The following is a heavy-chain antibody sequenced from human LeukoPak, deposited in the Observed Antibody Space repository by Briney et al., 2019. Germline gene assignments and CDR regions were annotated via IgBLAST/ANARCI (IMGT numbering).Heavy chain of an antibody. V-gene: IGHV3-23*01. J-gene: IGHJ6*04. CDR2: ISGGGGDT. Sequence: PGGSLRLSCAASGLSFSNYAMSWVRQAPGKRLEWVSSISGGGGDTNYADSVKGRLTISRDNSKSTLYLQMNSLRAEDTAIYYCAKDKYPYYYGSGSYYYGLDVWGKGTTVTVSS. CDR1: GLSFSNYA. D-gene: IGHD3-10*01. CDR3: AKDKYPYYYGSGSYYYGLDV.